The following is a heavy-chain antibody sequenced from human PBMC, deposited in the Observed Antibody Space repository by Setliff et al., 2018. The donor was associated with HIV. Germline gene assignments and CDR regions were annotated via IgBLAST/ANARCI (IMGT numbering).Heavy chain of an antibody. CDR1: GGSISTYY. D-gene: IGHD3-10*01. V-gene: IGHV4-4*07. J-gene: IGHJ4*02. Sequence: PSETLSLTCIVSGGSISTYYWSWIRQPAGEGLEWIGRIYPSGSTSYNPSLRSRVTLSVDTSKNHFSLKLNSVTAADTAVYYCARDRGTRYGSGKDFDSWGQGILVTVSS. CDR2: IYPSGST. CDR3: ARDRGTRYGSGKDFDS.